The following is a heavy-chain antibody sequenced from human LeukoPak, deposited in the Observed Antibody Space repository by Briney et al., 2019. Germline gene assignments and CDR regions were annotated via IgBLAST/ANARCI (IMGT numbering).Heavy chain of an antibody. V-gene: IGHV4-4*02. CDR3: ARDGSHGHFGY. Sequence: SETLSLTCAVSGGSISSSNWWNWVRQTPGKGLEWIGEINHSGSTNYNPSLKSRVTISVDTSKNQFSLKLSSVTAADTAVYYCARDGSHGHFGYWGQGTLVTVSS. D-gene: IGHD1-26*01. CDR1: GGSISSSNW. J-gene: IGHJ4*02. CDR2: INHSGST.